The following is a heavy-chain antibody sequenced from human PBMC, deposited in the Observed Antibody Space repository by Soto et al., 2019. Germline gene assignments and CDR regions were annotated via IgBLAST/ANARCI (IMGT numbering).Heavy chain of an antibody. J-gene: IGHJ4*02. D-gene: IGHD3-22*01. CDR1: GDSISSYY. CDR2: LYYGGRA. V-gene: IGHV4-59*01. CDR3: ALRSMAVVPEY. Sequence: QVQLQESGPGLVKPSETLSLTCAVSGDSISSYYCMWIRQPPGKGLESIGYLYYGGRAHYNPSLKSRVTLSVDTSTNQCSLMLSSMTAADTAVYYCALRSMAVVPEYWGQGTLVTVSS.